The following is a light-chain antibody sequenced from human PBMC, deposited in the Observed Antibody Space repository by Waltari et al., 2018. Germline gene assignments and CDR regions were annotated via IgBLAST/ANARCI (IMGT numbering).Light chain of an antibody. CDR1: HPIDRW. CDR2: KTS. CDR3: QHFDKYWT. V-gene: IGKV1-5*03. J-gene: IGKJ2*01. Sequence: DIQLTQSPSALSASVGDRVSITCRASHPIDRWMAWYQQKPGKAPKLLIYKTSTLQDGAPLRFSGSGSETEFTLTISSLQPDDFATYYCQHFDKYWTFGQGTRLEIK.